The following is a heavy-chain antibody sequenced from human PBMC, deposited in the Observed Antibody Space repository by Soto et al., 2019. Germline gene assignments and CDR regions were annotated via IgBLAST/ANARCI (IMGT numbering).Heavy chain of an antibody. D-gene: IGHD2-15*01. CDR3: AKDCSGASCGFDI. Sequence: QGQLVQSGTEVKKPGASVKVSCKASGYTFGKYGISWVRKAPGQVLEWVVWISVYNGNTVHAQKCRCRVNMTTDTATSTADMELGSLKSDDTAIYYCAKDCSGASCGFDILVQGTLVTVS. CDR1: GYTFGKYG. V-gene: IGHV1-18*01. J-gene: IGHJ4*02. CDR2: ISVYNGNT.